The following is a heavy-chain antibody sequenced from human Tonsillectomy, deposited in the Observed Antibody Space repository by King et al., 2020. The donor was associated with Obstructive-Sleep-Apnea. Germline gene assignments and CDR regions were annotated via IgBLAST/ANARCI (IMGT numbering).Heavy chain of an antibody. J-gene: IGHJ5*02. Sequence: QLVQSGAEVKKPGASVKVSCKASGYTFTGFHMHWVRQAPGQGLEWMGWINPDSGGTNYAQNFQGRVTLTRETSTSTAFMELSRLTSDDTAVYYCVRWVDYYGSGSSYQSWFDPWGQGTLVTVSS. V-gene: IGHV1-2*02. CDR2: INPDSGGT. CDR1: GYTFTGFH. D-gene: IGHD3-10*01. CDR3: VRWVDYYGSGSSYQSWFDP.